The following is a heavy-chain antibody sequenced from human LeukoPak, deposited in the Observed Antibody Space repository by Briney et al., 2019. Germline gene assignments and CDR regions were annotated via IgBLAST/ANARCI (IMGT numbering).Heavy chain of an antibody. J-gene: IGHJ5*02. CDR3: ARVGRGCSSIRCYWEDWFDP. D-gene: IGHD2-2*01. CDR2: ISGYNADA. Sequence: GASVKVCCKASGYSFTNYGITWIREAPGQGPEWLGWISGYNADAHYAQTVQGRVTLTTDTSTNTAYMELRGLTSDDTAMYYCARVGRGCSSIRCYWEDWFDPWGQGTLVIVSS. CDR1: GYSFTNYG. V-gene: IGHV1-18*01.